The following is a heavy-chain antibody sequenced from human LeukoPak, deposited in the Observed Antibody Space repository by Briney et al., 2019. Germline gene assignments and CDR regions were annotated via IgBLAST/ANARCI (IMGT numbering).Heavy chain of an antibody. D-gene: IGHD2-15*01. CDR3: AKDRGGYCSGGSCYLVSGMDV. J-gene: IGHJ6*02. CDR1: GFTFSSYA. CDR2: ISGSGGST. Sequence: PGGSLRLSCAASGFTFSSYAMSWVRQAPGKGLEWVSAISGSGGSTYYADSVKGRFTISRDNSKSTLYLQMNSLRAEDTAVYYCAKDRGGYCSGGSCYLVSGMDVWGQGTTVTVSS. V-gene: IGHV3-23*01.